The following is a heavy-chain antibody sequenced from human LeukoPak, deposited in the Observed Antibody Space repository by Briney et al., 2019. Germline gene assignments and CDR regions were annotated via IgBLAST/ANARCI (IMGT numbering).Heavy chain of an antibody. J-gene: IGHJ3*02. V-gene: IGHV1-2*02. CDR3: AREGYSYGLDAFDI. CDR1: GYTFTGYY. Sequence: ASVKVSCKASGYTFTGYYMHWVRQAPGQGLEWMGWINPNSGGTNYAQKFQGRVTMTRDTSISTASMELSRLRSDDTAVYYCAREGYSYGLDAFDIWGQGTMVTVPS. CDR2: INPNSGGT. D-gene: IGHD5-18*01.